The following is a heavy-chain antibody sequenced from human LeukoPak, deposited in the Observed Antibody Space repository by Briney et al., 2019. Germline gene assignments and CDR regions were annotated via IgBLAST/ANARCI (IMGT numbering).Heavy chain of an antibody. CDR2: INPKSGDA. V-gene: IGHV1-2*02. J-gene: IGHJ5*02. CDR3: ARVKAAAGSYFDL. Sequence: GASVKVSCKASGSTFSDYHINWVRQASGQGPEWMGWINPKSGDAKYGQAFQGRVTMTRDTSISTAYMELRSLRSDDTAVYYCARVKAAAGSYFDLWGQGTLVTVSS. CDR1: GSTFSDYH. D-gene: IGHD6-13*01.